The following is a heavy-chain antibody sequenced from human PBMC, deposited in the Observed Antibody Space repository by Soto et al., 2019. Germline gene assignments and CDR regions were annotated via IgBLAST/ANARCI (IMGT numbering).Heavy chain of an antibody. D-gene: IGHD2-2*01. Sequence: QVQLVESGGGVVQPGGSLRLSCEASGFTFSKFGIHWVRQDPGKGLEWVAVVSYDGSFKYYAVSVKGRFTISRDNSQNTLDLQMNSLRPEDTALYYCAKDSDQLLFDYYYYGMDVWGQGTTVTVSS. CDR2: VSYDGSFK. J-gene: IGHJ6*02. CDR1: GFTFSKFG. V-gene: IGHV3-30*18. CDR3: AKDSDQLLFDYYYYGMDV.